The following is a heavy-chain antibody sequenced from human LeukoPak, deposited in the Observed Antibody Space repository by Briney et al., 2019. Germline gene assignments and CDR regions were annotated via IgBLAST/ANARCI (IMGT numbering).Heavy chain of an antibody. Sequence: PSETLSLTCTVSGGSISCGDDYWSWIRQPPGKGLEWIGYIYYSGSTYYNPSLKSRVTISVDTSKNQFSLKLSSVTAADTAVYYCARAPPGVAFDIWGQGTMVTVSS. CDR1: GGSISCGDDY. D-gene: IGHD2-8*01. J-gene: IGHJ3*02. CDR2: IYYSGST. CDR3: ARAPPGVAFDI. V-gene: IGHV4-30-4*08.